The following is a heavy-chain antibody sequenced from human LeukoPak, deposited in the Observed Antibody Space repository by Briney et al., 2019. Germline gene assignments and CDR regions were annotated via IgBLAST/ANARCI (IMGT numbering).Heavy chain of an antibody. J-gene: IGHJ4*02. V-gene: IGHV3-7*01. CDR3: ARDLTGIVGATAYFDY. D-gene: IGHD1-26*01. CDR2: IKQDGSEK. CDR1: GFTFSSYW. Sequence: GGSLRLSCAASGFTFSSYWMSWVRQAPGKGLEWVANIKQDGSEKYYVDSVKGRFTISRDNTKNSLYLQMNSLRAEDTAVYYCARDLTGIVGATAYFDYWGQGTLVTVSS.